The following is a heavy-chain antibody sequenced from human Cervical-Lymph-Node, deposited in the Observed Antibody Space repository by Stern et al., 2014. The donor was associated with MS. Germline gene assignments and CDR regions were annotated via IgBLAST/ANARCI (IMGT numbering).Heavy chain of an antibody. CDR3: ARDSLIRTFGVEEGMDV. D-gene: IGHD3-3*01. J-gene: IGHJ6*02. Sequence: VQLVQSGAEVKKPGASVKVSCKASGYFFTSYGISWVRQAPGQGLEWMGWISADNGDTNYPQNVQGRVTMTTDTSTNTAYMELSSLRSDDTALYYCARDSLIRTFGVEEGMDVWGQGTTVTVSS. CDR2: ISADNGDT. CDR1: GYFFTSYG. V-gene: IGHV1-18*01.